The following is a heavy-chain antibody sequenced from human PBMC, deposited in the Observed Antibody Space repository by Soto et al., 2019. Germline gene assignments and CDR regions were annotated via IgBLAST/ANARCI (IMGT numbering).Heavy chain of an antibody. D-gene: IGHD3-22*01. Sequence: SETLSLTCTVSGGSISSYYWSWIRQPPGRGLEWIGYIYYSGSTNYNPSLKSRVTISVDTSKNQFSLKLSSVTAADTAVYYCARERLTSYYYYGMDVWGQGTTVTVSS. V-gene: IGHV4-59*01. CDR1: GGSISSYY. CDR3: ARERLTSYYYYGMDV. J-gene: IGHJ6*02. CDR2: IYYSGST.